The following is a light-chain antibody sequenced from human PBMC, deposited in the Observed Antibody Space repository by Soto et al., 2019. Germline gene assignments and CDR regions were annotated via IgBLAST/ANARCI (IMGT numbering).Light chain of an antibody. CDR3: QHYDQRLWP. V-gene: IGKV3-15*01. CDR2: GAS. J-gene: IGKJ1*01. Sequence: RMMTTYTATLSVYPCERATLSCRAIQSVKSSLAWYQQKPGQAPRLLIYGASTRATGIPARLSGSGSGTEFTLTISILLSEDSALYYCQHYDQRLWPFGLGARVEIK. CDR1: QSVKSS.